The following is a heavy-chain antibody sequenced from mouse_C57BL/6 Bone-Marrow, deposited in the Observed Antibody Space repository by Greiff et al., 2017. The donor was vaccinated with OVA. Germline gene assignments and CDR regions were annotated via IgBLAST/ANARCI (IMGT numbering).Heavy chain of an antibody. J-gene: IGHJ3*01. Sequence: VQRVESGPGLVQPSQSLSITCTVSGFSLTSYGVHWVRQSPGKGLEWLGVIWRGGSTDYNAAFISRLSISKDNSKSQVFFKMNSLQADDTAIDYCASYYDYAWFAYWGQGTLVTVAA. CDR2: IWRGGST. CDR1: GFSLTSYG. V-gene: IGHV2-2*01. D-gene: IGHD2-4*01. CDR3: ASYYDYAWFAY.